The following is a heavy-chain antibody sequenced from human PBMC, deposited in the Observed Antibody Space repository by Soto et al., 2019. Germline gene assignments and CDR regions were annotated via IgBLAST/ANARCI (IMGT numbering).Heavy chain of an antibody. CDR2: INHSGST. D-gene: IGHD3-3*01. V-gene: IGHV4-34*01. CDR1: GGSFSGYY. CDR3: VRGRSVYYDFWSGPMGGAFDI. J-gene: IGHJ3*02. Sequence: LSLTCAVYGGSFSGYYWSWIRQPPGKGLEWIGEINHSGSTNYNPSLKSRVTISVDTSKNQFSLKLSSVTAADTAVYYCVRGRSVYYDFWSGPMGGAFDIWGQGTMVTVS.